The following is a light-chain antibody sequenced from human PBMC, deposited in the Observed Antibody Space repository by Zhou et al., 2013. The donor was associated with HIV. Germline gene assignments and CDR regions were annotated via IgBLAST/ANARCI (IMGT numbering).Light chain of an antibody. CDR3: QQLHNSSLIT. J-gene: IGKJ5*01. CDR1: QSIGRW. V-gene: IGKV1-5*03. Sequence: DIQMTQSPSTLSASVGDRVTISCRASQSIGRWLAWYQQKPGKAPSLLIYGTSVLNTGVPSRFSGSGSGTKFTLTIDNLQPEDFATYYCQQLHNSSLITFGQGTRVDFK. CDR2: GTS.